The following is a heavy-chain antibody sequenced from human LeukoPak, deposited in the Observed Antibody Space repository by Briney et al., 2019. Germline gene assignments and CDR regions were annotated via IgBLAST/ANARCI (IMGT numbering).Heavy chain of an antibody. V-gene: IGHV3-21*01. CDR2: ISSSRSYI. CDR1: GFTFSSYS. Sequence: GGSLRLSCAASGFTFSSYSMNWVRQAPGKGLEWVSCISSSRSYINYADSVKGRFTISRDNAKNSLYLQMNSLRAEDTAVYYCARHFGSSWYYFDYWGQGTLVTVSS. CDR3: ARHFGSSWYYFDY. J-gene: IGHJ4*02. D-gene: IGHD6-13*01.